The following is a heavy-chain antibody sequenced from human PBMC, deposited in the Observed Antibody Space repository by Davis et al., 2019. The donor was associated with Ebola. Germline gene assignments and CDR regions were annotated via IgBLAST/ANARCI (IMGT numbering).Heavy chain of an antibody. V-gene: IGHV3-30*03. D-gene: IGHD2-15*01. CDR1: GFTFSSYG. CDR3: ARVLGYCSGGSCYASGWFDP. J-gene: IGHJ5*02. CDR2: ISYDGSNK. Sequence: GESLKISCAASGFTFSSYGMHWVRQAPGKGLEWVAVISYDGSNKYYADSVKGRFTISRDNSKNTLYLQMNSLSAEDTAVYYCARVLGYCSGGSCYASGWFDPWGQGTLVTVSS.